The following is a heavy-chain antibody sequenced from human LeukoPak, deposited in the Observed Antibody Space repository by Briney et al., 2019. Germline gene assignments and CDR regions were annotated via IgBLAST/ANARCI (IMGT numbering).Heavy chain of an antibody. CDR2: IYYSENT. J-gene: IGHJ4*02. CDR1: GGSISSYY. V-gene: IGHV4-59*01. Sequence: RPSETLSLTCTVSGGSISSYYWSWIRQPPGKGLEWIGYIYYSENTNYNPSLKSRVTISVDTSKNQFSLKLSSVTAADTAVYYCARSHKAMAGEGLFDYWGQGTLVTVSS. CDR3: ARSHKAMAGEGLFDY. D-gene: IGHD5-18*01.